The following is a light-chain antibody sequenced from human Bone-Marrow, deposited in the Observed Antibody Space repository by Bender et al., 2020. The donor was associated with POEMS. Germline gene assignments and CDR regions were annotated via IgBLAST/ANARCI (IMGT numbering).Light chain of an antibody. V-gene: IGLV2-11*01. Sequence: QSALTQPRSVSGSPGQSVTISCTGTSSDVGGYNYVSWYQQHPGQAPRLLIYAVTKRPSGVPDRFSGSKSGNTASLTISGLQADDEADYYCCSYAGTYTYVFGSGTKFTVL. CDR1: SSDVGGYNY. CDR2: AVT. CDR3: CSYAGTYTYV. J-gene: IGLJ1*01.